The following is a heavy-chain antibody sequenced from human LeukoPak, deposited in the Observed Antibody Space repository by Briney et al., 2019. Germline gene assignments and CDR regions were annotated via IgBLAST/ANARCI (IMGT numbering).Heavy chain of an antibody. D-gene: IGHD6-19*01. CDR2: INSDGSST. Sequence: GGSLRLSCAASGFTFSSYWMHWVRQAPGKGLVWVSRINSDGSSTSYADPVKGRFTISRDNAKNTLYLQMNSLRAEDTAVYYCARVRGSSGWYRRDAFDIWGQGTMVTVSS. V-gene: IGHV3-74*01. CDR1: GFTFSSYW. CDR3: ARVRGSSGWYRRDAFDI. J-gene: IGHJ3*02.